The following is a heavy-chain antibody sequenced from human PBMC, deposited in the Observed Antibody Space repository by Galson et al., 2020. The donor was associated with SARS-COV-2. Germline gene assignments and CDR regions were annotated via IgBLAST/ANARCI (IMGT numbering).Heavy chain of an antibody. CDR3: ARAPLQYSAASVFVD. CDR2: IYYTGST. J-gene: IGHJ4*02. CDR1: GGSISNDDYY. D-gene: IGHD6-6*01. V-gene: IGHV4-31*03. Sequence: SETLSLTCTVSGGSISNDDYYWSWIRQHPGKGLEWIAYIYYTGSTYYNPSLKSRITISVDTSKNQFSLKLSSVSATDTAVYYCARAPLQYSAASVFVDWGQGTLVTVSS.